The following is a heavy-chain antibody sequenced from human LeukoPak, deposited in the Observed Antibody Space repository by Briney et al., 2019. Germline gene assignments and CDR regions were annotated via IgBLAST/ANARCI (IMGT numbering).Heavy chain of an antibody. Sequence: SETLSLTCTVSGGSISSGGYYWSWIRQPPGKGLEWIGYIYHSGSTYYNPSLKSRVTISVDRSKNQFSLKLSSVTAADTAVYYCASVQSYYYYMDVWGKGTTVTVSS. CDR3: ASVQSYYYYMDV. J-gene: IGHJ6*03. CDR1: GGSISSGGYY. V-gene: IGHV4-30-2*01. D-gene: IGHD1-1*01. CDR2: IYHSGST.